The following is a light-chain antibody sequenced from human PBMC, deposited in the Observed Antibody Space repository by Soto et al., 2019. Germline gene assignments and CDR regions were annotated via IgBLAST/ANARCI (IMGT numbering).Light chain of an antibody. J-gene: IGKJ2*01. CDR3: QQSYSTPYT. CDR2: AAS. CDR1: QDLDRW. Sequence: DIQMTQSPSSLSASVGDRVTITCRASQDLDRWLAWYQQKPGEAPKVLIFAASSLQSGLPSRFSGGGSGTDFSLTISSLKPEDFATYYCQQSYSTPYTFGQGTKLEIK. V-gene: IGKV1-12*01.